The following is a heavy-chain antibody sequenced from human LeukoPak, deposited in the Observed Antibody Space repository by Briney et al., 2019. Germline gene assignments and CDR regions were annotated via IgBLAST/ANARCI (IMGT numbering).Heavy chain of an antibody. CDR3: AREWYSGSYDY. V-gene: IGHV1-69*13. J-gene: IGHJ4*02. CDR2: IIPIFGTA. Sequence: GASVKVSCKASGGTFSSYAISWVRQAPGQGLEWMGGIIPIFGTANYAQKFQGKVTITADESTSTAYMELSSLRSEDTAVYYCAREWYSGSYDYWGQGTLVTVSS. D-gene: IGHD1-26*01. CDR1: GGTFSSYA.